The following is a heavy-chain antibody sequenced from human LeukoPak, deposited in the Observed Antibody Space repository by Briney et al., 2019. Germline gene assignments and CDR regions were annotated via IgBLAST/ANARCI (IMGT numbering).Heavy chain of an antibody. Sequence: GGSLRLSCAASGFTFSSYAMSWVRQAPGKGLEWVSAISGSGGSTYYADSVKGRFTISRDNSKNTLYLQMNSLRAEDTAVYYFTNDLIYCSNTSCYEPGGYYYVYWGQGTLVTVSS. D-gene: IGHD2-2*01. V-gene: IGHV3-23*01. CDR1: GFTFSSYA. CDR3: TNDLIYCSNTSCYEPGGYYYVY. CDR2: ISGSGGST. J-gene: IGHJ4*02.